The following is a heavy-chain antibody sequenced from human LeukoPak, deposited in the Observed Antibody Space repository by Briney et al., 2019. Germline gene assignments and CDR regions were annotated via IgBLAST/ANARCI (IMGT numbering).Heavy chain of an antibody. Sequence: ASVKVSCKASGYTFTGYYMHWVRQAPGQGLEWMGWINPNSGGTNYAQKFQGRITMTRDTSISTAYMELSRLRSDDTAVYYCTYCSSTSCYRGMDVWGQGTTVTVSS. J-gene: IGHJ6*02. CDR2: INPNSGGT. V-gene: IGHV1-2*02. D-gene: IGHD2-2*01. CDR3: TYCSSTSCYRGMDV. CDR1: GYTFTGYY.